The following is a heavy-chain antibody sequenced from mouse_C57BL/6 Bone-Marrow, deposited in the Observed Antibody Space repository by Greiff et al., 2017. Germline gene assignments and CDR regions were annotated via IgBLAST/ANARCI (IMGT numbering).Heavy chain of an antibody. CDR2: ISDGGSYT. CDR3: ARDRELAAWFAY. V-gene: IGHV5-4*01. Sequence: DVKLVESGGGLVKPGGSLKLSCAASGFTFSSYAMSWVRQTPEKRLEWVATISDGGSYTYYPDNVKGRFTISRDNAKNNLYLQMSHLKSEDTAMYYCARDRELAAWFAYWGQGTLVTVSA. J-gene: IGHJ3*01. CDR1: GFTFSSYA. D-gene: IGHD4-1*01.